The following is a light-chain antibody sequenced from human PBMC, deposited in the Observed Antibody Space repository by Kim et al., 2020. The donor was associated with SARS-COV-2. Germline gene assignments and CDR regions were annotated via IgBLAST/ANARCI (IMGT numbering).Light chain of an antibody. J-gene: IGKJ2*01. CDR2: LAS. CDR3: QHYSRFPYT. V-gene: IGKV1-5*03. CDR1: QTISTW. Sequence: SASVGDRVTITCRASQTISTWLAWYQQKPGKAPNLQIYLASTLESGVPSRFIGSGSGTEFTLTIDSLQPDDFATYYCQHYSRFPYTFGQGTKLEI.